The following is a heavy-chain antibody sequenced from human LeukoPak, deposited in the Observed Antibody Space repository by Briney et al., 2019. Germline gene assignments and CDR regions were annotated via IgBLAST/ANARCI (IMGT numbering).Heavy chain of an antibody. J-gene: IGHJ4*02. Sequence: SETLSLTCTVSGYSISSGYYWGWIRPPPGKGLEWIGSIYHSGSTYYNPSLKSRVTISVDTSKNQFPLNLSSVTAADTAVYYCAKSSYSIFDYWGQGTLVTVSS. D-gene: IGHD5-18*01. V-gene: IGHV4-38-2*02. CDR1: GYSISSGYY. CDR3: AKSSYSIFDY. CDR2: IYHSGST.